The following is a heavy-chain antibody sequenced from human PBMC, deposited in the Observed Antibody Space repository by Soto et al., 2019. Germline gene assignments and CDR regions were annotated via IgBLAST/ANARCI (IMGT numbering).Heavy chain of an antibody. CDR2: IHYSGST. Sequence: QVQLQESGPGLVKPSQTLSLTCTVSGGSISSGGYYWSWIRQHPGKGLEWIGYIHYSGSTYYNPSHQSRVTMSVDTSKNQFSLKLSSVTAADTAVYYCARGGKGVNIVVVVAATRGDYYYCMDVWGQGTTVTVSS. J-gene: IGHJ6*02. V-gene: IGHV4-31*03. D-gene: IGHD2-15*01. CDR1: GGSISSGGYY. CDR3: ARGGKGVNIVVVVAATRGDYYYCMDV.